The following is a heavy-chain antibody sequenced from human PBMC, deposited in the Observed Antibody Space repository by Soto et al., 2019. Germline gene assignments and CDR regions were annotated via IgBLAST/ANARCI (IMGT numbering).Heavy chain of an antibody. CDR1: GFMFTRST. Sequence: PGGSLRLSCVASGFMFTRSTMNWVRQAPGKGLEWVSSITSASDYIFYADSVKGRFTIPRDNAKNSLYLQMNSLRAEDTAVYYCARVGTGSSTPLDIWGQGTMVTV. J-gene: IGHJ3*02. V-gene: IGHV3-21*01. D-gene: IGHD3-9*01. CDR3: ARVGTGSSTPLDI. CDR2: ITSASDYI.